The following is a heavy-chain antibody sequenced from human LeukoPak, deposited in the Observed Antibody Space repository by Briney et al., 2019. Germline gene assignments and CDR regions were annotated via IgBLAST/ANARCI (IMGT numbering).Heavy chain of an antibody. J-gene: IGHJ4*02. D-gene: IGHD1-26*01. Sequence: PSETLSLTCTVSGGSISSGGCYRSWIRQHPGTGLEWIGYIYYSGSTYYNPSLKSRVTISVDTSKNQFSLKLSSVTAADTAVYYCARVVLGETYGDYWGQGTLVTVSS. CDR3: ARVVLGETYGDY. CDR1: GGSISSGGCY. V-gene: IGHV4-31*03. CDR2: IYYSGST.